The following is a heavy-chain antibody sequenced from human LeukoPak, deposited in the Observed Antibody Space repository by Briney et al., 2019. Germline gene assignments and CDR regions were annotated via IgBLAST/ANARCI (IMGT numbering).Heavy chain of an antibody. CDR2: IDWSGGSP. J-gene: IGHJ5*01. CDR1: GFKFDDYG. V-gene: IGHV3-20*04. CDR3: ARDPVVGYGDGTNWFDS. D-gene: IGHD4-17*01. Sequence: GGSLRLSRAASGFKFDDYGMRWVRQAPGKGLEWVSGIDWSGGSPTYVDSVKGRFTISRDNAKNSLYLQMNSLRAEDMALYYCARDPVVGYGDGTNWFDSWGQGTQVTVSS.